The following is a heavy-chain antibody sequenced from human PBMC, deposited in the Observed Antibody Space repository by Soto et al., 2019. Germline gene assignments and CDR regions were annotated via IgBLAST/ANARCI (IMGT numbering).Heavy chain of an antibody. Sequence: QVQLVQSGAEMREPGSSVKVSCKASGGTFSSSAINWLRQAPGQGPEWMGGIIPTFGTANYIEKFRGRVTITADTSTSTAYMEVSSLTSEDTAMYCCARSEPAGNRGFDIWGQGKMVTVSS. CDR2: IIPTFGTA. J-gene: IGHJ3*02. CDR1: GGTFSSSA. CDR3: ARSEPAGNRGFDI. V-gene: IGHV1-69*06. D-gene: IGHD1-1*01.